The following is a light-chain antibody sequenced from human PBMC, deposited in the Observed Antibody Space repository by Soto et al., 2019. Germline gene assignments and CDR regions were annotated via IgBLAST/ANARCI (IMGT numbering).Light chain of an antibody. J-gene: IGKJ1*01. CDR2: DAS. CDR1: ESISSW. Sequence: DIEMTQSPSTLSASVGDRVTITCRASESISSWLAWYQQKPGKAPKLLIYDASSLESGVPSRFSGSGSGTEFTLTISSLQPDDFATYYCQQYNSYSGTFGQGTKV. CDR3: QQYNSYSGT. V-gene: IGKV1-5*01.